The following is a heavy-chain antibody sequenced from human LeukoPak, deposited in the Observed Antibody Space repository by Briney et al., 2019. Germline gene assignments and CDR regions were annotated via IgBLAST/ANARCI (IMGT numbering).Heavy chain of an antibody. V-gene: IGHV3-74*01. J-gene: IGHJ4*02. CDR3: ARDPTYSDSSGWRGY. CDR2: INSDGSRT. Sequence: GSLRLSCAASGFTFSSYWMHWVRQVPGKGLVWVSRINSDGSRTDYADSVKGRFTISRDNAKNSLYLQMNSLRAEDTAVYYCARDPTYSDSSGWRGYWGQGTLVTVSS. D-gene: IGHD6-19*01. CDR1: GFTFSSYW.